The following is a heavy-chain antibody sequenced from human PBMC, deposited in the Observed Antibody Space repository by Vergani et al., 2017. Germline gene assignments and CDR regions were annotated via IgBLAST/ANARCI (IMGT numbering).Heavy chain of an antibody. CDR2: ISNSGGHK. Sequence: EVRLVESGGGLVKPGGSLRLSCAVSGFTFTIHHMNWVRQVPGKGLEWVSTISNSGGHKYYADSVKGRFTISRDNAKNSLYLQMNNLRAEDTAVYYCARGAGVHDGGFYNCGYWGQGTLVTVSS. CDR1: GFTFTIHH. V-gene: IGHV3-21*01. CDR3: ARGAGVHDGGFYNCGY. J-gene: IGHJ4*02. D-gene: IGHD1-1*01.